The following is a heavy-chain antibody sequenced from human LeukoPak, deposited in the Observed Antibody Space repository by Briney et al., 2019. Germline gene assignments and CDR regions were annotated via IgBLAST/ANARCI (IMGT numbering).Heavy chain of an antibody. CDR1: GGSFSGYY. CDR3: AGRDRKMTSYYGSAKGRFDP. V-gene: IGHV4-34*01. Sequence: ASETLSLTCAVYGGSFSGYYWSWIRQPPGKGLEWIGEINHSGSTNYNPSLKSRVTISVDTPKNQFSLKLSSVTAADTAVYCCAGRDRKMTSYYGSAKGRFDPWGQGTLVTVSS. D-gene: IGHD3-10*01. CDR2: INHSGST. J-gene: IGHJ5*02.